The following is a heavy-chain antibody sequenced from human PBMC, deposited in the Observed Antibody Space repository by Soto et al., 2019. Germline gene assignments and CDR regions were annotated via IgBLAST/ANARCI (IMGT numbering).Heavy chain of an antibody. Sequence: GGSLRLSWAKSGFTFGYFSISWVRQAPGRGLEWVGFIRSKDYGGTTEYAASVKGRFAISRDDSTGIAYLQMNSLKIEDTAGYYCTREIPYFDTWGQGTLVTVSS. CDR2: IRSKDYGGTT. J-gene: IGHJ4*02. CDR1: GFTFGYFS. V-gene: IGHV3-49*02. CDR3: TREIPYFDT.